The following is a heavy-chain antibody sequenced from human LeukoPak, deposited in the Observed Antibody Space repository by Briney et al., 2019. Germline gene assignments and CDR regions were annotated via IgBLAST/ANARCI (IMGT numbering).Heavy chain of an antibody. CDR3: ARAFLVGYSPEQYFFDY. Sequence: GSLRLSCAASGFTFSSYAMSWVRQPPGKGLECIGEIYHFGTTNYNPSLKSRVTISVDKSKNQFSLRLNSVTAADTAVYYCARAFLVGYSPEQYFFDYWGQGTLVTVSS. D-gene: IGHD2-15*01. CDR1: GFTFSSYAM. CDR2: IYHFGTT. J-gene: IGHJ4*02. V-gene: IGHV4-4*02.